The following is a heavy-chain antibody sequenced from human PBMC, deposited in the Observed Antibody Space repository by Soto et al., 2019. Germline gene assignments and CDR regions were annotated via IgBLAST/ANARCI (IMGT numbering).Heavy chain of an antibody. V-gene: IGHV3-23*01. CDR3: AITQASRTGTHQRPMDV. J-gene: IGHJ6*02. Sequence: EVQLLESGGGLVQPGGSLRLSCAASGFTFSSYAMSWVRQAPGKGLEWVSAISGSGGSTYYADSVKGRFTISRDNSKNTLYLQMNSLRAEATAVYYCAITQASRTGTHQRPMDVWGQGTTVTVSS. D-gene: IGHD1-1*01. CDR1: GFTFSSYA. CDR2: ISGSGGST.